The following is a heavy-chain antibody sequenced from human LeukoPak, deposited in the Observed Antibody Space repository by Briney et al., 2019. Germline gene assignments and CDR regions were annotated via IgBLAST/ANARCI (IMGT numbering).Heavy chain of an antibody. D-gene: IGHD3-16*02. V-gene: IGHV4-38-2*02. J-gene: IGHJ4*02. CDR2: IYHSGRT. CDR3: ARYDVWGTYRAFDY. CDR1: GYSISSGYY. Sequence: PETLSLTCTVSGYSISSGYYWGWIRQPPGEGLEWIGSIYHSGRTFYNPSLKSRVTISVDTSKNQFSLKLTSVTAADTAVYYCARYDVWGTYRAFDYWGQGTLVTVSS.